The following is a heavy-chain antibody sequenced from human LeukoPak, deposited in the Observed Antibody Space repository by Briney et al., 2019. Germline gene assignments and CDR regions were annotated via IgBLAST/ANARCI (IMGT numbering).Heavy chain of an antibody. CDR2: IYHSGST. CDR1: GGSISSGGYY. J-gene: IGHJ4*02. V-gene: IGHV4-30-2*01. Sequence: SETLSLTCTVSGGSISSGGYYWSWIRQPPGKGLEWIGYIYHSGSTYYNPSLKSRVTISVDRSKNQFSLKLSSVTAADTAVYYCARYAGYSSGWYSDYWGQGTLVTVSS. CDR3: ARYAGYSSGWYSDY. D-gene: IGHD6-19*01.